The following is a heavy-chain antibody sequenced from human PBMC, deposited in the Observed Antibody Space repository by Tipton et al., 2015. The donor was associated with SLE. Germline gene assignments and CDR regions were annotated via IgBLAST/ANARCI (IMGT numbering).Heavy chain of an antibody. CDR1: GFTISTYW. J-gene: IGHJ4*02. V-gene: IGHV3-7*01. Sequence: GSLRLSCAASGFTISTYWMTWVRQAPGKGLEWVANIKQDGSETYYGDSVKGRFTISRANARNSLYLHMNNVRSEDTAVYYCSRDPRDGNDYWGQGTLVTVSS. CDR2: IKQDGSET. CDR3: SRDPRDGNDY.